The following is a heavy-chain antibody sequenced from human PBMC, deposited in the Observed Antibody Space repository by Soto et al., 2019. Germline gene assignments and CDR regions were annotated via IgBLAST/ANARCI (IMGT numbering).Heavy chain of an antibody. D-gene: IGHD6-19*01. CDR1: GGTFSSYA. CDR3: ARHFHSSGYYLGFDY. Sequence: QVQLVQSGAEVKKPGSSVKVSCKASGGTFSSYAISWVRQAPGQGLEWMGGIIPIFATANYAQKFQGRVTVTADESTGTAFMELSSLRSEDTAVYYCARHFHSSGYYLGFDYWGQGTLVTVSS. J-gene: IGHJ4*02. CDR2: IIPIFATA. V-gene: IGHV1-69*12.